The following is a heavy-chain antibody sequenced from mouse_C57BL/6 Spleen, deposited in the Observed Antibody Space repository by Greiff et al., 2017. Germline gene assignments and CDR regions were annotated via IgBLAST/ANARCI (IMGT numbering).Heavy chain of an antibody. CDR3: ARDEDHYYTY. V-gene: IGHV5-4*01. CDR1: GFTFSSYA. CDR2: ISDGGSYT. J-gene: IGHJ2*01. Sequence: EVMLVESGGGLVKPGGSLKLSCAASGFTFSSYAMSWVRQTPEKRLEWVATISDGGSYTYYPDNVKGRFTISRDNAKNNLYLQMSHLKSEDTAMYYCARDEDHYYTYWGQGTTLTVSS.